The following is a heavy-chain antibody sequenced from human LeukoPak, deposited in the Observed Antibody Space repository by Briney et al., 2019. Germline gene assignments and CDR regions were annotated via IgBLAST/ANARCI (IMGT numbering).Heavy chain of an antibody. V-gene: IGHV3-21*01. CDR1: GFTFSSYA. D-gene: IGHD3-22*01. CDR2: ISTSTSYI. Sequence: GGSLRLSCSASGFTFSSYAISWVRQAPGKGLEWVSSISTSTSYIYYADSVKGRFTISRDNAKNSLYLQMNSLRAEDTAVYYCARGLLAGVFDYWGQGTLVTVSS. J-gene: IGHJ4*02. CDR3: ARGLLAGVFDY.